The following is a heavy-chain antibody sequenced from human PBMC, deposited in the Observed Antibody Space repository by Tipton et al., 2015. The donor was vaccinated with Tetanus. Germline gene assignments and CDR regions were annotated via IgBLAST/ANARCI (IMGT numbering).Heavy chain of an antibody. Sequence: SLRLSCVASGLPFSDFAMTWVRQAPGKGLDWVSTISVSGTTYNADSVKGRFTISRDNSLNTLYLQMNSLRAEDTGIYYCASRMRMGIWYFDLWGRGTLVTVSS. J-gene: IGHJ2*01. CDR2: ISVSGTT. CDR3: ASRMRMGIWYFDL. CDR1: GLPFSDFA. V-gene: IGHV3-23*01. D-gene: IGHD2-8*01.